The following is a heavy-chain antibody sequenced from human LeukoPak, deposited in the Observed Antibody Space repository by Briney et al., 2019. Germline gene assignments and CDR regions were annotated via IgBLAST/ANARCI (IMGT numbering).Heavy chain of an antibody. J-gene: IGHJ6*03. CDR3: ARGPSITMVRGGQWYYYMDV. D-gene: IGHD3-10*01. Sequence: ASVKVSCKASGYTFTGYYVHRVRQAPGQGLEWMGLINPSGGSTNYAQKFQGRVTMTRDTSTSTVYMELSSLRSEDTAVYYCARGPSITMVRGGQWYYYMDVWGKGTTVTISS. CDR2: INPSGGST. V-gene: IGHV1-46*01. CDR1: GYTFTGYY.